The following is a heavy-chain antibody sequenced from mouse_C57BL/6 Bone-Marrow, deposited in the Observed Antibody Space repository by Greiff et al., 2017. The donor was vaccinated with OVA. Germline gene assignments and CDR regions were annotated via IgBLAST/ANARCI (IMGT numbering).Heavy chain of an antibody. D-gene: IGHD2-10*01. Sequence: QVQLQQSGPGLVQPSQSLSIICTVSGFSLTSYGVHWVRQFPGKGLEWLGVIWSGGSTDYNAAFISRLSISKDNSKNKVYFNMSRLQSDDTAIYDGAAYCYYFDYWGQSTTLTVSS. CDR1: GFSLTSYG. J-gene: IGHJ2*01. CDR3: AAYCYYFDY. V-gene: IGHV2-2*01. CDR2: IWSGGST.